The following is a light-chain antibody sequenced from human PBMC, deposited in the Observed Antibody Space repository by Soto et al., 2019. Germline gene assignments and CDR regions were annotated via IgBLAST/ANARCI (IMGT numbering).Light chain of an antibody. J-gene: IGKJ3*01. CDR2: AAS. CDR1: QSISTY. CDR3: QQSYSTPFT. V-gene: IGKV1-39*01. Sequence: DIHRTHSSSSLSSSGVDRVTITCRASQSISTYLNWYQQKPGKAPRLLIYAASTLQSGAPSRFGGSGSATDFTLTISSLQPEDFATYYCQQSYSTPFTFGPGTKVDI.